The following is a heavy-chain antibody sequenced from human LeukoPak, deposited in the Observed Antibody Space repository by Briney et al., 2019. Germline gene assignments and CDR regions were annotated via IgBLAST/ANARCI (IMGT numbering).Heavy chain of an antibody. V-gene: IGHV4-59*01. CDR1: GVSISSYY. CDR2: IYYSGST. D-gene: IGHD4-17*01. J-gene: IGHJ6*03. Sequence: PSETLSLTCTVSGVSISSYYWSWIRQPPGKGLEWIGYIYYSGSTNYNPSLKSRVAISVDTSKNQFSLKLSSVTAADTAVYYCASYYGDYNLNYYYYYMDVWGKGTTVTVSS. CDR3: ASYYGDYNLNYYYYYMDV.